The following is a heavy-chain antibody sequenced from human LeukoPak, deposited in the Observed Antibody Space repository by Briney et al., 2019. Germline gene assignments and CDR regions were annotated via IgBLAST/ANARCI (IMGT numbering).Heavy chain of an antibody. CDR2: ISSSSTI. CDR3: AREPGYYDRAAGAFDI. D-gene: IGHD3-22*01. V-gene: IGHV3-48*01. J-gene: IGHJ3*02. Sequence: GGSLRLSCAASGFTFSSYSMNWVRQAPGKGLEWVSYISSSSTIYYAASVKGRFTISRDNAKNSLYLQMNSLRAEDTAVYYCAREPGYYDRAAGAFDIWGQGTMVTVSS. CDR1: GFTFSSYS.